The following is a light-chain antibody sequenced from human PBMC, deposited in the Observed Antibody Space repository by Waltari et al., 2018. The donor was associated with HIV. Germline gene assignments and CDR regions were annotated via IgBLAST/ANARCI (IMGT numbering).Light chain of an antibody. CDR2: DAS. CDR1: QGISNY. CDR3: QQYDNLPRYT. J-gene: IGKJ2*01. Sequence: DIQMTQAPSSLSASVGDRVTITCKASQGISNYLNCYQQKPGKASKLLIYDASILETGVPSRFSGIGSWTDFTCSISSLQPEDIATYYCQQYDNLPRYTFGQGTKLEIK. V-gene: IGKV1-33*01.